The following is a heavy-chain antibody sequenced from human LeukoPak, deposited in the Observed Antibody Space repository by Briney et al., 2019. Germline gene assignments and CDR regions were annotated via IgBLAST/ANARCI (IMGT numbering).Heavy chain of an antibody. J-gene: IGHJ4*02. CDR3: ASAAYSSSWYPFDY. CDR2: IYCSGST. Sequence: PETLSLTCTHSLGSIISYYRRSVPPPPGKGPEWSGYIYCSGSTNYNPSLKSRVTISVDRSKNQFSLKLSSVTAADTAVYYCASAAYSSSWYPFDYWGWGTVVTVSS. CDR1: LGSIISYY. D-gene: IGHD6-13*01. V-gene: IGHV4-59*01.